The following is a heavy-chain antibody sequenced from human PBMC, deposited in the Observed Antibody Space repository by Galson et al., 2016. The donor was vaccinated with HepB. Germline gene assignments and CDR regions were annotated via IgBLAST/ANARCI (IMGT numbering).Heavy chain of an antibody. Sequence: SLRLSCATSGFTFSSYAMGWVRQTPGKGLECVALIIGSGVDTYYADSVKGRFTISRDDSKNTLYLQMNSLKTEDTAVYYCTTWVGYDDYWGQGTLVTVSS. CDR1: GFTFSSYA. V-gene: IGHV3-23*01. D-gene: IGHD3-3*01. J-gene: IGHJ4*02. CDR3: TTWVGYDDY. CDR2: IIGSGVDT.